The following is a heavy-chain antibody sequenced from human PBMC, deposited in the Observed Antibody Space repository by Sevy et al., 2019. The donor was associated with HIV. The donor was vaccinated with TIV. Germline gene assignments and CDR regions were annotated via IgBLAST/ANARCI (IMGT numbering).Heavy chain of an antibody. D-gene: IGHD2-21*01. CDR1: GDSITSSDDY. CDR2: LFYDGRA. J-gene: IGHJ5*02. Sequence: SETLSLTCGVSGDSITSSDDYWTWIRQFPGKGLQWIGTLFYDGRAVYNPSLESRVTMSLDTSKSRFSLHVKSVSAAYTAVFYCARAKRAIAETFSFDPWGQGILVTVSS. CDR3: ARAKRAIAETFSFDP. V-gene: IGHV4-39*02.